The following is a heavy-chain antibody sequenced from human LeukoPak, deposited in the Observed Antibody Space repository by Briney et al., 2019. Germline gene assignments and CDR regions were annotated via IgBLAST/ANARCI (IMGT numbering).Heavy chain of an antibody. CDR3: AKEANSGSYFREFYFDY. V-gene: IGHV3-30*18. D-gene: IGHD1-26*01. Sequence: GGSLRLSCAASGFTFSSYGMHWVRQAPGKGLEWVAVISYDGSNKYYADSVKGRFTISRDNSKNTLYLQMNSLRAEDTAVYYCAKEANSGSYFREFYFDYWGQGTLVTVSS. CDR1: GFTFSSYG. CDR2: ISYDGSNK. J-gene: IGHJ4*02.